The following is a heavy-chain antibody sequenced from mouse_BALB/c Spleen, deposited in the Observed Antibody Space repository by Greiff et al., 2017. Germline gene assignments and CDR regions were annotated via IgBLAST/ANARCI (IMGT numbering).Heavy chain of an antibody. Sequence: VQLQESGAELVRPGTSVKVSCKASGYAFTNYLIEWVKQRPGQGLEWIGVINPGSGGTNYNEKFKGKATLTADKSSSTAYMQLSSLTSDDSAVYFCARGALPLFDYWGQGTTLTVSS. CDR1: GYAFTNYL. V-gene: IGHV1-54*03. J-gene: IGHJ2*01. CDR2: INPGSGGT. CDR3: ARGALPLFDY. D-gene: IGHD1-2*01.